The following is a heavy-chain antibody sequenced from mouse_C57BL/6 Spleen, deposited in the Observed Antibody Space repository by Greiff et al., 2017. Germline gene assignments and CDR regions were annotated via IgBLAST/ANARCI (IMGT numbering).Heavy chain of an antibody. V-gene: IGHV3-6*01. CDR3: ARELRLHYYAMDY. D-gene: IGHD3-2*02. J-gene: IGHJ4*01. CDR1: GYSITSGYY. Sequence: DVKLVESGPGLVKPSQSLSLTCSVTGYSITSGYYWNWIRQFPGNKLEWMGYISYDGSNNYNPSLKNRISITRDTSKNQFFLKLNSVTTEDTATYYCARELRLHYYAMDYWGQGTSVTVSS. CDR2: ISYDGSN.